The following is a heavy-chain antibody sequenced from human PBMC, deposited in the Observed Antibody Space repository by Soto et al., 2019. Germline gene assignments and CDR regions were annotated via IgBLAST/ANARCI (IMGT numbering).Heavy chain of an antibody. V-gene: IGHV1-69*04. Sequence: ISWVRQARGQGLEWMGRIIPILGIANYAQKFQGRVTITADKSTSTAYMELSSLRSEDTAVYYCARELRSGYFFDAFDIWGQGTMVTVSS. D-gene: IGHD3-3*01. J-gene: IGHJ3*02. CDR3: ARELRSGYFFDAFDI. CDR2: IIPILGIA.